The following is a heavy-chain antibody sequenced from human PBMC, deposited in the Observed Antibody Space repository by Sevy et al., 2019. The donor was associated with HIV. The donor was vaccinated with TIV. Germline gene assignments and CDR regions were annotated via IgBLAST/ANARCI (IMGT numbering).Heavy chain of an antibody. Sequence: GGSLRLSCAASGFTFSNAWMSWVRQAPGKGLEWVGRIKSKTDGGTTDYAAPVKGRFTISRDDSKNTLYLQMNSLKTEDTAVYYCTTDRGYCSSTSCSMEYFQHWDQGTLVTVSS. J-gene: IGHJ1*01. V-gene: IGHV3-15*01. CDR2: IKSKTDGGTT. CDR3: TTDRGYCSSTSCSMEYFQH. D-gene: IGHD2-2*01. CDR1: GFTFSNAW.